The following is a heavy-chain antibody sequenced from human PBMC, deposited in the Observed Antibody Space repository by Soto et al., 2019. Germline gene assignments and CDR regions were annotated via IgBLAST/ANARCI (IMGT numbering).Heavy chain of an antibody. J-gene: IGHJ3*02. CDR3: TIGSWSGEVFDI. CDR1: GGTFSTYS. CDR2: IIPMLGIA. V-gene: IGHV1-69*02. D-gene: IGHD2-21*01. Sequence: QVQLVQSGAEVKKPGSAVKVSCKDSGGTFSTYSMFWVRQAPGQGLEWMGRIIPMLGIANYAQKFLGRVTITADKSTGTAYMELSSLRSEDTDLYYCTIGSWSGEVFDIWGQGTMVTVSS.